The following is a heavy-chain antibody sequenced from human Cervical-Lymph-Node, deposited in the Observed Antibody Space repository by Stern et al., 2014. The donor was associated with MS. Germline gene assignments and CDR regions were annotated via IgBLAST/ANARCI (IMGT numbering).Heavy chain of an antibody. Sequence: EVQLVEFGGGLVKPGGSLRLYCAASGFTFSSYWMHWVRQAPGKGLVWVSRINSDGSSTTYADSVKGRFTISRDNAKNTLYLQMNSLRAEDTALYYCARGGRRSFDYWGQGTLVTVSS. CDR3: ARGGRRSFDY. CDR2: INSDGSST. J-gene: IGHJ4*02. CDR1: GFTFSSYW. V-gene: IGHV3-74*02. D-gene: IGHD1-14*01.